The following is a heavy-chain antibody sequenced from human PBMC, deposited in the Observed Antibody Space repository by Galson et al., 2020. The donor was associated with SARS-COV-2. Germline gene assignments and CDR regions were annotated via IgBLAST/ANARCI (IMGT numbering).Heavy chain of an antibody. Sequence: SATLSLTCTVSGGSISSGGYHWSWIRQHPGQGLEWIGYIYYSGSTYYNPSLKRRVNISVDTSKNQFSLKLSSVTAADTAVYYCARGEGITIFGVVIIGAFDIWVQGTMVTVSS. V-gene: IGHV4-31*03. D-gene: IGHD3-3*01. CDR1: GGSISSGGYH. J-gene: IGHJ3*02. CDR3: ARGEGITIFGVVIIGAFDI. CDR2: IYYSGST.